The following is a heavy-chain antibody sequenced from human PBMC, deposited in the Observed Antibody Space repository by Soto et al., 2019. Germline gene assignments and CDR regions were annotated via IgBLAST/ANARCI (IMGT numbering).Heavy chain of an antibody. CDR1: GFTFSSSW. CDR2: INSDGSST. D-gene: IGHD3-3*01. J-gene: IGHJ6*02. V-gene: IGHV3-74*01. CDR3: ARGVRFLEWLSPYYYGMDV. Sequence: GGSLRLSCADSGFTFSSSWMHWVRQAQGKGLVWVSRINSDGSSTSYADSVKGRFTISRDNANDTLYLQMNSLRAEDTAVYYCARGVRFLEWLSPYYYGMDVWGQGTTVTVSS.